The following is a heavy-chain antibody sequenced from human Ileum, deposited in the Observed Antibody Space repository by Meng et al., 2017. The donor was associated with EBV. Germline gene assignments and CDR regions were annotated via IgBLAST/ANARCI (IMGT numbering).Heavy chain of an antibody. CDR2: IDQSGYT. Sequence: QQLCTGLLKPSDTLSLTCAVYGGSFNDYYWTWLRQPPGKGLEWIGEIDQSGYTKFNPSLSSRATISRDTSNNQFSLRLNSVTAADTALYYCARYGRCNGNSFYCFDPWGQGTLVTVSS. J-gene: IGHJ5*02. CDR1: GGSFNDYY. V-gene: IGHV4-34*01. D-gene: IGHD4-23*01. CDR3: ARYGRCNGNSFYCFDP.